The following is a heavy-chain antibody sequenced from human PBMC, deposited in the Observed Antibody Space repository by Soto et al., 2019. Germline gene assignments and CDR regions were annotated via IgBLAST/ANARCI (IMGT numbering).Heavy chain of an antibody. CDR1: GFTFSSYA. CDR3: AKGFGEYKMVEMDV. Sequence: EVQLLESGGGLVQPGGSLRLSCAASGFTFSSYAMSWVRQAPGAGLEWVSGISGSGAGTYYAESVKGRFTISRENSENTLDLQMNSLRVEDTAVYFCAKGFGEYKMVEMDVWGQGITATVSS. V-gene: IGHV3-23*01. D-gene: IGHD6-6*01. J-gene: IGHJ6*02. CDR2: ISGSGAGT.